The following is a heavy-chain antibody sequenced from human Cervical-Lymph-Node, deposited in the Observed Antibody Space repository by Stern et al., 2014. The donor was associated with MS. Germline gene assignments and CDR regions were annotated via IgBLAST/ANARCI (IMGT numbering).Heavy chain of an antibody. V-gene: IGHV3-21*01. CDR2: ISLNSNYI. CDR3: ARGHRSGSSFDF. J-gene: IGHJ4*02. D-gene: IGHD1-26*01. Sequence: EVQLVESGGGLVKPGGSLRLSCAASGFNLSRYSMNWVRQAPGKGLEWVSSISLNSNYIYYADSMKGHFTISRDNPKNSLYLQMTSLRAEDTAVYYCARGHRSGSSFDFWGQGTLVTVSS. CDR1: GFNLSRYS.